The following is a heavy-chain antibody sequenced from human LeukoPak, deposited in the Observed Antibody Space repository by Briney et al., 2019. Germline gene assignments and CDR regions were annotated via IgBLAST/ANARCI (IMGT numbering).Heavy chain of an antibody. D-gene: IGHD2/OR15-2a*01. V-gene: IGHV4-59*01. CDR2: IYYSVST. CDR1: GGSISSYY. J-gene: IGHJ2*01. CDR3: ARDAAAPYLNNWYFDL. Sequence: SETLSLTCTVSGGSISSYYWSWIRQPPGKGLEWIGYIYYSVSTNYNPSLKSRVTISVDTSKNQFSLKLSSVTAADTAVYYCARDAAAPYLNNWYFDLWGRGTLVTVS.